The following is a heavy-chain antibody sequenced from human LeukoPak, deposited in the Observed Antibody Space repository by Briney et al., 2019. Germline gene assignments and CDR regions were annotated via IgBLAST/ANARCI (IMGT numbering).Heavy chain of an antibody. CDR2: IYHSGST. CDR1: GGSISSSNW. CDR3: ARDDIVLCEYSSSCGFDP. V-gene: IGHV4-4*02. D-gene: IGHD6-6*01. J-gene: IGHJ5*02. Sequence: SETLSLTCAVSGGSISSSNWWSWVRQPPGKGLEWIGEIYHSGSTNYNPSLKSRVTISVDKSKNQFSLKLSSVTAADTAVYYCARDDIVLCEYSSSCGFDPWGQGTLVTVSS.